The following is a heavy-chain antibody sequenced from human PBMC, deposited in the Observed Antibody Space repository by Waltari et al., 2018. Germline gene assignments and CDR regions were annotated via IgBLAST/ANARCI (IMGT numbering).Heavy chain of an antibody. Sequence: CRASGGTFGRFALSWVRQAPGQGLEWMGGIIPIFGTPNYAQRFQGRLTITADERTSTVFMELTSLTSDDTAIYFCARREIGGPLDPWGQGTLVTVSS. D-gene: IGHD1-1*01. CDR2: IIPIFGTP. CDR3: ARREIGGPLDP. V-gene: IGHV1-69*01. J-gene: IGHJ5*02. CDR1: GGTFGRFA.